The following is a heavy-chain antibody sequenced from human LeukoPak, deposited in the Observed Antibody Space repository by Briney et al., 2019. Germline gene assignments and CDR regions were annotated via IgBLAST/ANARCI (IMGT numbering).Heavy chain of an antibody. Sequence: PGGSLRLSCAASGFTFSSYAMSWVRQAPGKGLEWVSAISGSGGSTYYADSVKGRFTISRDNSKNTLYLQMNSLRAEDTAVYYCAKGTEQLVLGYYFDYWGRGTLVTVSS. D-gene: IGHD6-6*01. V-gene: IGHV3-23*01. CDR1: GFTFSSYA. J-gene: IGHJ4*01. CDR2: ISGSGGST. CDR3: AKGTEQLVLGYYFDY.